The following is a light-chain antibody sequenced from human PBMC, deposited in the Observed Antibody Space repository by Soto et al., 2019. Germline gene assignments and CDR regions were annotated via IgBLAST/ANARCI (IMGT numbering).Light chain of an antibody. CDR1: QNLNTF. Sequence: EIVLTQSPATLSLSPGERATLSCRASQNLNTFLAWYQQKRGQAPRLLIYDTSNRATGIPARFSGSGSGTDYTLTISSLEPEDFAVYYCQRRTTWPTCGGGTTVEIK. CDR2: DTS. V-gene: IGKV3-11*01. CDR3: QRRTTWPT. J-gene: IGKJ4*01.